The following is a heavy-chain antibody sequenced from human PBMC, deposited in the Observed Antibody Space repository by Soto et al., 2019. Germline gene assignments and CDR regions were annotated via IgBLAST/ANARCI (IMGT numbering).Heavy chain of an antibody. Sequence: SETLSLTCSVSGGSISTVGHYWTWIRQPPGKGLEWIGSIYHTGSTYYSKSLRSRLTMSVDTSKTQFSLRLSSVTAADTAVYYCARATGTLRSRNCDYWGQGSLVTVSS. CDR3: ARATGTLRSRNCDY. CDR2: IYHTGST. CDR1: GGSISTVGHY. V-gene: IGHV4-31*03. J-gene: IGHJ4*02. D-gene: IGHD1-1*01.